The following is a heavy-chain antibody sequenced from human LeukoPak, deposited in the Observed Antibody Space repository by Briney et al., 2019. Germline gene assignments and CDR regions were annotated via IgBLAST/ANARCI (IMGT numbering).Heavy chain of an antibody. V-gene: IGHV1-2*02. CDR2: INPHSGGT. D-gene: IGHD4-17*01. CDR1: GFTFTGYY. J-gene: IGHJ4*02. Sequence: ASVKVSCKASGFTFTGYYIHWVRQAPGQGLEWMGYINPHSGGTDSPQKFQGRVTMTTDTSISAAYMELSRLRSDDTAVYYCARVRTEFDYWGQGTLVTVSS. CDR3: ARVRTEFDY.